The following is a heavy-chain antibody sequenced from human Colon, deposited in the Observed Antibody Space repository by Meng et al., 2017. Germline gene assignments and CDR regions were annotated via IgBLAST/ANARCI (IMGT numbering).Heavy chain of an antibody. CDR3: VRDPTGGSFHYFDS. Sequence: QVHLVQSGAEVKKPGAPVKLSCKASGNTFTSNTIHWVRQAPGQRPEWMGWINAGSGNTKYSLKFQNRVTLTRDTSASTAYLEVKSLTSRDTAVYYCVRDPTGGSFHYFDSWGQGALVTVSS. CDR2: INAGSGNT. D-gene: IGHD1-14*01. J-gene: IGHJ4*02. V-gene: IGHV1-3*01. CDR1: GNTFTSNT.